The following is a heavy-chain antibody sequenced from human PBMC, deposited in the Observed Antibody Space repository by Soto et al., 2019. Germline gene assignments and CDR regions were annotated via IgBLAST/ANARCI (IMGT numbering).Heavy chain of an antibody. V-gene: IGHV4-59*08. D-gene: IGHD1-26*01. CDR2: INYSGST. CDR1: GASISGYY. CDR3: ARGGGSPDY. Sequence: QVQLQESGPGLVKPSETLSLPCTVPGASISGYYWGWIRQPPGRGLEWIGYINYSGSTNYNPSLKSRVTISVDTSKNQFSLKLSSVTAADTAVYYCARGGGSPDYWGQGTLVTVSS. J-gene: IGHJ4*02.